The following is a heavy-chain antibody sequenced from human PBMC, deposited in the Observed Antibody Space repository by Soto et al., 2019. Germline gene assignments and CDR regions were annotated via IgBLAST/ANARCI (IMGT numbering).Heavy chain of an antibody. CDR3: ARTTIFGVVGMDV. Sequence: EVQLVESGGGLVKPGGSLRLSCAASGFRFSNFHMNWVRQAPGKGLEWVSSISDTGSDIFYADSVRGRFTISRDNAKNSLYLQMNSLRAEDTAVYYWARTTIFGVVGMDVWGQGTTVTVSS. V-gene: IGHV3-21*01. CDR2: ISDTGSDI. J-gene: IGHJ6*02. D-gene: IGHD3-3*01. CDR1: GFRFSNFH.